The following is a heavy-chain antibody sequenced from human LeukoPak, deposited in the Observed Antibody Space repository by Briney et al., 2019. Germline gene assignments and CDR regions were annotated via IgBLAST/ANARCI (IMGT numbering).Heavy chain of an antibody. V-gene: IGHV3-7*01. CDR2: INQDGTEK. D-gene: IGHD3-10*01. CDR3: AKVAKYYYGSETYYFFEH. J-gene: IGHJ4*02. CDR1: GFTFTTYW. Sequence: GGSLRLSCAASGFTFTTYWMTWVRQAPGKGLEWVANINQDGTEKYYVDSVKGRFTISRDNAKNSLNLQMNSLRVEDTAVYYCAKVAKYYYGSETYYFFEHWGQGTPVTASS.